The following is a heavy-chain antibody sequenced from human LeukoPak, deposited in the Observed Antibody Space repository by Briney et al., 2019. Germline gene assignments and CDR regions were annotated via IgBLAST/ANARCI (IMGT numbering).Heavy chain of an antibody. J-gene: IGHJ5*02. CDR2: IYYSGST. D-gene: IGHD3-3*01. CDR1: GGSISSSSYY. V-gene: IGHV4-39*07. CDR3: ARVSYDFWSGYYNWSDP. Sequence: SETLSLTCTVSGGSISSSSYYWGWIRQPPGTGLEWIGSIYYSGSTYYNPSLKSRVTISVDTSKNQFSLKLSSVTAADTAVYYCARVSYDFWSGYYNWSDPWGQGTLVTVSS.